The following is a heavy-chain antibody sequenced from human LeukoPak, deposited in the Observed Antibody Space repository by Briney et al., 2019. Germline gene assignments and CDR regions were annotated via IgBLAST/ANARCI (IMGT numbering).Heavy chain of an antibody. Sequence: GESLQIPCKDSGGYSIGWVRQMPGKGLEWMGIIYPGASDIRYSPSFQGQVTISADGSISTAYLQWSSLKASDTAMYYCARCSTCARSSGYYDAFDIWGQGTMVTVSS. J-gene: IGHJ3*02. CDR2: IYPGASDI. D-gene: IGHD3-22*01. V-gene: IGHV5-51*01. CDR3: ARCSTCARSSGYYDAFDI. CDR1: GGYS.